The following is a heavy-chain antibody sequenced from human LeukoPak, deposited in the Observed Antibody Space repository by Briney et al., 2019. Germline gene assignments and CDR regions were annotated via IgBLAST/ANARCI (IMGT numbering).Heavy chain of an antibody. CDR3: ARDKSLYRYGSGSYKVYYYGMDV. V-gene: IGHV4-34*01. Sequence: SETLSLTCAVYGGSFSGYYWSWIRQPPGKGLEWIGEINHSGSTNYNPSLKSRVTISVDTSKNQFSLKLSSVTAADTAVYYCARDKSLYRYGSGSYKVYYYGMDVWGQGTTVTVSS. D-gene: IGHD3-10*01. J-gene: IGHJ6*02. CDR1: GGSFSGYY. CDR2: INHSGST.